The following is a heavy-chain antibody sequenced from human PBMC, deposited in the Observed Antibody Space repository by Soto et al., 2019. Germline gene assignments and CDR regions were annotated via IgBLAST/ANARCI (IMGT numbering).Heavy chain of an antibody. D-gene: IGHD4-17*01. J-gene: IGHJ4*02. V-gene: IGHV1-69*01. CDR2: IIPIFGTA. CDR1: GGTFSSYA. Sequence: QVQLVQSGAEVKKPGSSVKVSCKASGGTFSSYAISWVRQAPGQGLEWMGGIIPIFGTANYAQKFQGRVTITADESTSTAYMALSSLRSEDTAVYYCARKKADYSDYGAWYFDYWGQGTLVTVSS. CDR3: ARKKADYSDYGAWYFDY.